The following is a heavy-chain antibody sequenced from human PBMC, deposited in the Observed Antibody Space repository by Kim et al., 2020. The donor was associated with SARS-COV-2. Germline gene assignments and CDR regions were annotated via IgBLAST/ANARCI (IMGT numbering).Heavy chain of an antibody. Sequence: GGSLRLSCAASGFTFSDYGMHWVRQAPGKGLEWVAAISHDGNHMYYADSLKGRFSVFRDTSKNTLYLQTNSLRAEDTAIYYCAKDLGNSGFLFYFDYWGQGTLVTVSS. CDR2: ISHDGNHM. V-gene: IGHV3-30*18. D-gene: IGHD3-10*01. J-gene: IGHJ4*02. CDR3: AKDLGNSGFLFYFDY. CDR1: GFTFSDYG.